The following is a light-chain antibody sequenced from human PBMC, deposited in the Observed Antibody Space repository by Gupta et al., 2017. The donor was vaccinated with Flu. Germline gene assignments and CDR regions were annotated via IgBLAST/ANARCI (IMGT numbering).Light chain of an antibody. CDR1: QSISSY. CDR3: QHSDSTLYN. V-gene: IGKV1-39*01. Sequence: DIQMTQSPSSLSASVGDRVTITCRASQSISSYLNWYQQKPGKAPKLLIYAASSLQSGVPSRFSGSGSGTDFTLTISRLQPEDFATYYCQHSDSTLYNFGPGTKMEIK. CDR2: AAS. J-gene: IGKJ2*01.